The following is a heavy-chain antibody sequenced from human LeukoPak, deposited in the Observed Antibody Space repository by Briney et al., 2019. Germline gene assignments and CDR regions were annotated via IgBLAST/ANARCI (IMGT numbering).Heavy chain of an antibody. V-gene: IGHV4-34*01. D-gene: IGHD3-16*02. CDR3: AMNRLGELSPFSY. J-gene: IGHJ4*02. CDR1: GGSFSGYY. Sequence: SETLSLTCAVYGGSFSGYYWSWIRQPPGKGLEWIGEINHSGSTNYNPSLKSRVTISVDTSKNQFSLKLSSVTAADTAVYYCAMNRLGELSPFSYWGQGTLVTVSS. CDR2: INHSGST.